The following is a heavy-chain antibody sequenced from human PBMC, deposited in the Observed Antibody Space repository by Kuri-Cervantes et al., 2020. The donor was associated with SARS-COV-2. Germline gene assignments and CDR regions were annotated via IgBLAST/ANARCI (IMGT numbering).Heavy chain of an antibody. CDR2: ITGRGDSE. V-gene: IGHV3-23*01. J-gene: IGHJ4*02. CDR3: ARLSSSWYLDY. Sequence: GGSLRLSCAASGISFSYYAMTWVRQTPGKGLEWVSTITGRGDSEFYADSVKGRFIISRDNLKNTLYLQMNSLRAEDTAIYYCARLSSSWYLDYWGQGTLVTVSS. CDR1: GISFSYYA. D-gene: IGHD6-13*01.